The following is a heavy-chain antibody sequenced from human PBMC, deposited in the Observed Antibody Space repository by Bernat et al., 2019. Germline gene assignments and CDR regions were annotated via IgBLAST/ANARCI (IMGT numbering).Heavy chain of an antibody. J-gene: IGHJ6*02. CDR1: GFTFSGSA. D-gene: IGHD3-10*01. V-gene: IGHV3-73*01. CDR2: IRSKANSYAT. CDR3: TRATNLGSGNYYGMDV. Sequence: EVQLVESGGGLVQPGGSLKLSCAASGFTFSGSAMHWVRQASGKGLEWVGRIRSKANSYATAYAASVKGRFTISRDDSKNTAYLQMNSLKTEDTAVYYCTRATNLGSGNYYGMDVWGQGTTVTVSS.